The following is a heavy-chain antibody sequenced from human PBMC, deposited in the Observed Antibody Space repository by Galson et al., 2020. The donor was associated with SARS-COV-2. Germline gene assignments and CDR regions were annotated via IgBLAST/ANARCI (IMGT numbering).Heavy chain of an antibody. V-gene: IGHV4-39*07. D-gene: IGHD3-22*01. CDR2: IYYSGST. Sequence: SETLSLTCTVSGGSISSSSYYWGWIRQPPGKGLEWIGSIYYSGSTYYNPSLKSRVTISVDTSKNQFSLTLSSVTAADTAVYHCARVYLSSGDYLGHAFDIWGQGTMVTVSS. J-gene: IGHJ3*02. CDR3: ARVYLSSGDYLGHAFDI. CDR1: GGSISSSSYY.